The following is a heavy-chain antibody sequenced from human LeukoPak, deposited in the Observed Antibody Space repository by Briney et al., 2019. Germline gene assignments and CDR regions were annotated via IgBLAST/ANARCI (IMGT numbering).Heavy chain of an antibody. V-gene: IGHV3-21*01. Sequence: PGGSLRLSCAASGFTFSSYSMNWVRQAPGKGLEWVSSISSSSSYIYYADSVKGRFTISRDNAKNSLYLQMNSLRAEDTAVYYCARGPFWSGYFDYWGQGPLVTVSS. J-gene: IGHJ4*02. D-gene: IGHD3-3*01. CDR2: ISSSSSYI. CDR1: GFTFSSYS. CDR3: ARGPFWSGYFDY.